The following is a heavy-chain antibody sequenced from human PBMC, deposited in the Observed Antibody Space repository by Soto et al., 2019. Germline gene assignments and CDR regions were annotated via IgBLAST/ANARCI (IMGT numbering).Heavy chain of an antibody. CDR2: IIPLYDSP. CDR1: GGTSSTYA. D-gene: IGHD4-17*01. J-gene: IGHJ4*02. V-gene: IGHV1-69*06. Sequence: QVQLVQSGADVKKPGSSARVSCKASGGTSSTYAVHWVRQAPGQGLEWMGGIIPLYDSPYYARNFQGRFTIAADKSTDTAYMELRSLGYEDTAVYYCARGSHYGDAHYWGQGTLVTVSS. CDR3: ARGSHYGDAHY.